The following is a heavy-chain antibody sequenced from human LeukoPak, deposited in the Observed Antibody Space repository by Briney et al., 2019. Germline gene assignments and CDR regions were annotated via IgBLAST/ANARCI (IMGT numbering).Heavy chain of an antibody. CDR1: GFTLSSYT. CDR2: ISSSSSYI. CDR3: ARVVHGSGLGP. Sequence: GGSLRLSCEVSGFTLSSYTMNWVRQAPGKGLEWVSSISSSSSYIYYADSLKGRFTISRDNAKNSLYLQMNSLRAEDTAVYYCARVVHGSGLGPWGQGTLVTVSS. V-gene: IGHV3-21*04. D-gene: IGHD3-10*01. J-gene: IGHJ5*02.